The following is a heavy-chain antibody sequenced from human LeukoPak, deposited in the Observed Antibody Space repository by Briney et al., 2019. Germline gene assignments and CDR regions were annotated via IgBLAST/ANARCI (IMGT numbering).Heavy chain of an antibody. J-gene: IGHJ4*02. CDR3: ARHASYYYDSSGYYYLDY. CDR2: IYYSGST. V-gene: IGHV4-39*01. Sequence: SETLSLTCTVSGGSISSSSYYWGWIRQPPGKGLEWIGSIYYSGSTYYNPSLKSRVTISVDTSKNQLSLKLSSVTAADTAVYYCARHASYYYDSSGYYYLDYWGQGTLVTVSS. D-gene: IGHD3-22*01. CDR1: GGSISSSSYY.